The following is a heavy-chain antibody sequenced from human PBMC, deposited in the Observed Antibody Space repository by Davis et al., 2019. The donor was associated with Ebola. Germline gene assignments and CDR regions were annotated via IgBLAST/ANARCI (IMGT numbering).Heavy chain of an antibody. Sequence: ASVKVSCKASGGTFSSYGISWVRQAPGQGLEWMGWISAYNGNTNYAQKLQGRVTITTDTSTSTAYMELSSLRSEDTAVYYCARDGGIAARPFFDYWGQGTLVTVSS. V-gene: IGHV1-18*01. CDR2: ISAYNGNT. CDR1: GGTFSSYG. CDR3: ARDGGIAARPFFDY. J-gene: IGHJ4*02. D-gene: IGHD6-6*01.